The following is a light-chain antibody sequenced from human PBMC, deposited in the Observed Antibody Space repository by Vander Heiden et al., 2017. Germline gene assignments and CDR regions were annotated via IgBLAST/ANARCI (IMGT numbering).Light chain of an antibody. J-gene: IGLJ2*01. CDR2: DNR. V-gene: IGLV3-21*02. CDR1: SIGSKS. CDR3: QVWDSISDVGV. Sequence: SYVLTQPPSGSVAPGQTATITCGGNSIGSKSVQWSQQRPGQAPVLVVYDNRDRPSGIPGRISGSNSGNTATLTISRVEAGDEADYYCQVWDSISDVGVFGGGTKLTVL.